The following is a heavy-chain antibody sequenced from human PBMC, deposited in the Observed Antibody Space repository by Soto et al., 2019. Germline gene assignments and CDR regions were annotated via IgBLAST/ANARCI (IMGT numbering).Heavy chain of an antibody. V-gene: IGHV1-69*02. J-gene: IGHJ4*02. CDR2: IIPVVDMT. D-gene: IGHD5-18*01. Sequence: QDQLVQSGAEVRKPGSSVRVSCQASGGTTSTYTINWVRQAPGKGFEWMGRIIPVVDMTNYAHKFQGRVTITADKSTATVYMDVTGLTSADTAMYFCARGDTGSPPRFDDWGQGTLVTVS. CDR3: ARGDTGSPPRFDD. CDR1: GGTTSTYT.